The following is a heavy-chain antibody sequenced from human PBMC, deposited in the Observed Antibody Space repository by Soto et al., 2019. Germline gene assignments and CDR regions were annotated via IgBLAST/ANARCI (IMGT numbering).Heavy chain of an antibody. Sequence: ASVQVSCKASGGTFSSYAISWVRQGPGQGLEWMGGIIPIFGTANYAQKIEGRGTITADESTTRAYMELSSLRSEDTAVDCCAREPYESSGYYSYDACDIWGRGTMVTVSS. V-gene: IGHV1-69*13. D-gene: IGHD3-22*01. CDR2: IIPIFGTA. CDR1: GGTFSSYA. J-gene: IGHJ3*02. CDR3: AREPYESSGYYSYDACDI.